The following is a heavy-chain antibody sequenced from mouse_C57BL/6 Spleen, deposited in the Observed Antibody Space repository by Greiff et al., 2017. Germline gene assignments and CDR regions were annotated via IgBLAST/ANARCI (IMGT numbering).Heavy chain of an antibody. J-gene: IGHJ2*01. Sequence: QVQLQQPGAELVRPGSSVKLSCKASGYTFTSYWMDWVKQRPGQGLEWIGNIYPSDSETHYNQKFKDKATLTVDKSSSTAYMQLSSLTSEDSAVYYCARRDGSSDDWGQGTTRTVSS. V-gene: IGHV1-61*01. CDR2: IYPSDSET. D-gene: IGHD1-1*01. CDR1: GYTFTSYW. CDR3: ARRDGSSDD.